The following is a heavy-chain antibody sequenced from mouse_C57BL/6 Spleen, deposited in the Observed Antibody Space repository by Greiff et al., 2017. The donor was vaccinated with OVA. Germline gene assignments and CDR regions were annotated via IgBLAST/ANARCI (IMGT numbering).Heavy chain of an antibody. CDR2: ISNGGGST. Sequence: EVQGVESGGGLVQPGGSLKLSCAASGFTFSDYYMYWVRQTPEKRLEWVAYISNGGGSTYYPDTVKGRFTISRDNAKNTLYLQMSRLKSEDTAMYYCARRGYGYEGAMDYWGQGTSVTVSS. CDR3: ARRGYGYEGAMDY. J-gene: IGHJ4*01. D-gene: IGHD2-2*01. CDR1: GFTFSDYY. V-gene: IGHV5-12*01.